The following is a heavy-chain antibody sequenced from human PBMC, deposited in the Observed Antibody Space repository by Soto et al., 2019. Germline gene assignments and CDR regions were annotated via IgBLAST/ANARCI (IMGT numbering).Heavy chain of an antibody. J-gene: IGHJ4*02. Sequence: EVQLVESGGGLVQPGRSLRLSCAASGFTFDDYARHWVRQAPGKGLEWVSGISCNSSSIGYAGSVKGRFTISRDNAKNSLYLQMNSLRAEDTAFYYCAKDNSPMATTYYFDYWGQGTLVTVSS. CDR2: ISCNSSSI. CDR3: AKDNSPMATTYYFDY. V-gene: IGHV3-9*01. CDR1: GFTFDDYA. D-gene: IGHD5-18*01.